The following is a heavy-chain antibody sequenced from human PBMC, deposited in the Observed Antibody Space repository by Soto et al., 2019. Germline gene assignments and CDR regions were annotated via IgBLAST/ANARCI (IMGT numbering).Heavy chain of an antibody. J-gene: IGHJ4*02. V-gene: IGHV3-23*01. CDR2: ISDSGGRT. CDR1: GFTFSTYA. D-gene: IGHD3-10*01. Sequence: GGSLRLSCAASGFTFSTYAMSWVRQAPGKGLEWVSTISDSGGRTYYAASVKGRFTISRDNSKNTLYLLMNSLSAEDTALYYCAKFHGSGTYYNFPDYWGQGTLVTVSS. CDR3: AKFHGSGTYYNFPDY.